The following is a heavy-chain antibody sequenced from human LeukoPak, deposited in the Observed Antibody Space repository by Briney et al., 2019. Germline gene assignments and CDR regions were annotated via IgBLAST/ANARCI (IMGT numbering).Heavy chain of an antibody. V-gene: IGHV3-21*01. J-gene: IGHJ3*02. D-gene: IGHD5-24*01. CDR3: ARGRDGYTLIDAFDI. CDR2: ISTSSIYI. Sequence: GGSLRLSCAASGFTFSSYSMNWVRQAPGKGLEWVSSISTSSIYIYYADSVKGRFTISRGNAKNSLYLQMNSLRAEDTAVYCCARGRDGYTLIDAFDIWGQGTMVTVSS. CDR1: GFTFSSYS.